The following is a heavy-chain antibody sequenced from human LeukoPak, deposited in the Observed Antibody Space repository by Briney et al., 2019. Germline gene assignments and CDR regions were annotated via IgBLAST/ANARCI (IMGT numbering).Heavy chain of an antibody. J-gene: IGHJ4*02. CDR3: ASTMATISYFDY. Sequence: SETLSLTCTVSGGSISSYYWSWIRQPPGKGLEWIGYIYYSGSTNYNPSLKSRVTISVDTSKNQFSLKLSSVTAADTAVYYCASTMATISYFDYWGQGTLATVSS. D-gene: IGHD5-24*01. CDR1: GGSISSYY. V-gene: IGHV4-59*01. CDR2: IYYSGST.